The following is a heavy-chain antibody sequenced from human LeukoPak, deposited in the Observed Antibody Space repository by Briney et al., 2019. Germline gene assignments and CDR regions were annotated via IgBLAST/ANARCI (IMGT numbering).Heavy chain of an antibody. D-gene: IGHD4-23*01. J-gene: IGHJ2*01. Sequence: GGSLRLSCAASGFIFSSYWMSWVRQAPGKGLEWVANIKKDGSEKYYGDSVRGRFTISRDNAENSLYLEMNSLRAEDTAVYYCAKDLPTVATGYFDLWGRGALVIVSS. CDR1: GFIFSSYW. CDR3: AKDLPTVATGYFDL. CDR2: IKKDGSEK. V-gene: IGHV3-7*05.